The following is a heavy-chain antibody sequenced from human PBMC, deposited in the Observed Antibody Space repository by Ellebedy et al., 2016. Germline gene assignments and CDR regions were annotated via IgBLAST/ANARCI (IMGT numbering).Heavy chain of an antibody. V-gene: IGHV3-23*01. D-gene: IGHD1-26*01. CDR2: VSADGYGT. Sequence: GGSLRLSCAASGFSFSSYAMSWVRQAPGKGLEWVSSVSADGYGTYYPDSVRGRFTISRDNSKNTLYLQMDSLRVEDTAVYYCAKRSLGGTYYFDSWGQGTLVTVSS. CDR1: GFSFSSYA. CDR3: AKRSLGGTYYFDS. J-gene: IGHJ4*02.